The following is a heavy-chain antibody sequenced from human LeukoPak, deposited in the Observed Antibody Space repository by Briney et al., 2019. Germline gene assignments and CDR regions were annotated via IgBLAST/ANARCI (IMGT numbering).Heavy chain of an antibody. J-gene: IGHJ4*02. Sequence: ASVKVSCKASGYTFTSYDINWVRQATGQGLEWMGWMNPNSGNTGYAQKFQGRVTITRNTSISTAYMELSSLRSEDTAVYYCARIALSGYLYYFDYWGQGTLVTVSS. D-gene: IGHD3-3*01. V-gene: IGHV1-8*03. CDR1: GYTFTSYD. CDR3: ARIALSGYLYYFDY. CDR2: MNPNSGNT.